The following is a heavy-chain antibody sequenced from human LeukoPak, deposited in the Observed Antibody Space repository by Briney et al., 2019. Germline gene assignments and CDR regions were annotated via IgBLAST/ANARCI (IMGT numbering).Heavy chain of an antibody. V-gene: IGHV1-69*04. J-gene: IGHJ4*02. Sequence: SVKVSCKASGGTFSSYAISWVRQAPGQGLEWRGRIIPILGIANYAQKFQGRVTITADKSTSTAYMELSSLRSEDTAVYSCAGEIPLPYIYDYWGQGTLVTVSS. CDR3: AGEIPLPYIYDY. CDR2: IIPILGIA. CDR1: GGTFSSYA. D-gene: IGHD1-1*01.